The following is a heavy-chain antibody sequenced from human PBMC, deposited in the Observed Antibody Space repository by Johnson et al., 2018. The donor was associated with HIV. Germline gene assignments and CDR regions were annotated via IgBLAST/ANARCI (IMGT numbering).Heavy chain of an antibody. J-gene: IGHJ3*02. Sequence: QVQLVESGGGVVQPGGSLRLSCAASGFTFSSYGMHWVRQAPGKGLEWVAFIRYDGSNKYYADSLKGRFTISRDNSKNTLFLQMNSLRDEDTAMYYCARDQGGNHNAFDIWGQGTMVTVSS. CDR2: IRYDGSNK. D-gene: IGHD1-14*01. V-gene: IGHV3-30*02. CDR3: ARDQGGNHNAFDI. CDR1: GFTFSSYG.